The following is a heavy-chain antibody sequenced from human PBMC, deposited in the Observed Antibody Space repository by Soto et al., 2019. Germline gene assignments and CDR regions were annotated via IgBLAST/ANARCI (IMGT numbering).Heavy chain of an antibody. D-gene: IGHD2-15*01. CDR1: SYYVSTTTYF. V-gene: IGHV4-39*01. CDR2: IYYGGTT. Sequence: QVQLQESGPGLVKPSETLSLTCTVSSYYVSTTTYFWAWIRQPPGKGLEWIGSIYYGGTTYYNTSLKSPVTISVDTSKNQSSLKLSSVTAADTAVYYCARHGPAGYCSGGSCNWFDPWGQGTLVTVSS. CDR3: ARHGPAGYCSGGSCNWFDP. J-gene: IGHJ5*02.